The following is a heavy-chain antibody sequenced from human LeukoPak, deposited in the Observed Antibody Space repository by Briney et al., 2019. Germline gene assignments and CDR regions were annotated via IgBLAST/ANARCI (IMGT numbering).Heavy chain of an antibody. D-gene: IGHD1-26*01. J-gene: IGHJ4*02. V-gene: IGHV3-23*01. CDR2: ISGNGGST. Sequence: GSLRISCATSEFTFSSYSMNWVRQAPGKGLEWVSAISGNGGSTYYADSVKGRFTISRDNSKNTLYLQMNSLRAEDTAVYKCAKKSYGSFDYWGQGTLVSVSS. CDR3: AKKSYGSFDY. CDR1: EFTFSSYS.